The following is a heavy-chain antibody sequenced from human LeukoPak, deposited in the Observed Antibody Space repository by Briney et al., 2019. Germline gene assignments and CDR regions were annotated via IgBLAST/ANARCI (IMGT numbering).Heavy chain of an antibody. CDR2: INTNTGNP. V-gene: IGHV7-4-1*02. J-gene: IGHJ4*02. D-gene: IGHD3-22*01. Sequence: ASVKVSCKASGYTFTRYAMNWVRQAPGQGLQWTGWINTNTGNPTYAQGFTGRFVFSLDTAVSTAYLQITSLKAEDTAVYYCARDSTMIVVGLFDYWGQGTLVTVSS. CDR3: ARDSTMIVVGLFDY. CDR1: GYTFTRYA.